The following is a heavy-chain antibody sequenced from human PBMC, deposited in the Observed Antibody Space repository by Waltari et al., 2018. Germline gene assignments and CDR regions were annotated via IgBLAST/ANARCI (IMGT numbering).Heavy chain of an antibody. CDR1: GYSISSGYY. CDR2: IYHSGST. Sequence: QVQLQESGPGLVKPSETLSLTCAVSGYSISSGYYWGWIRPPPGKGLEWIGSIYHSGSTYYNPSLKSRVTISVDTSKNQFSLKLSSVTAADTAVYYCARAVGATFFDIWGQGTMVTVSS. V-gene: IGHV4-38-2*01. D-gene: IGHD1-26*01. CDR3: ARAVGATFFDI. J-gene: IGHJ3*02.